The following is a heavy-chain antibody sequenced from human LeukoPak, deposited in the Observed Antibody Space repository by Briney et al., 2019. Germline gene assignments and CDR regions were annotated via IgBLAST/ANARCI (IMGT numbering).Heavy chain of an antibody. CDR3: ATHPGGSDYY. Sequence: GGSLRLSCAASGFTFSMYMMSWVRQAPGKGLEWVSAITSSGDNTHYADSVKGRFTISRDNSKNTLYLQLNSLKAEDTAVYYCATHPGGSDYYWGQGTLVTVSS. CDR1: GFTFSMYM. CDR2: ITSSGDNT. J-gene: IGHJ4*02. V-gene: IGHV3-23*01. D-gene: IGHD2-15*01.